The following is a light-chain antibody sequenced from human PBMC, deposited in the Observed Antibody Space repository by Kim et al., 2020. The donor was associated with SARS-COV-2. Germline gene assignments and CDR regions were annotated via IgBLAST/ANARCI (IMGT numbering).Light chain of an antibody. CDR2: GKN. Sequence: SSELTQDPAVSVALGQTVRITCQGDSLRSYYASWYQQKPGQAPILVFYGKNNRPSGIPDRFSGSGSGYTASLTITGAQAEDEADYYCHSRDSSGNYRVFGTGTKVTVL. J-gene: IGLJ1*01. V-gene: IGLV3-19*01. CDR3: HSRDSSGNYRV. CDR1: SLRSYY.